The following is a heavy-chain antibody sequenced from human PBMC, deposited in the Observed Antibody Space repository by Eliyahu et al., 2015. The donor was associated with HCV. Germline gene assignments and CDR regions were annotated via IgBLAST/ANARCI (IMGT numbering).Heavy chain of an antibody. D-gene: IGHD2-8*01. CDR3: ARAKGHCPDGICQISYYFDS. CDR2: LSFNGNTR. CDR1: GFTLSSDG. Sequence: QVQLVESGGGVVQPGRSLRLSCAASGFTLSSDGXHWVRQAPGKGLEWVAALSFNGNTRFYADSVNGRFTISRDNSKNTLYLQMNSLRAEDTAVYYCARAKGHCPDGICQISYYFDSWGQGTLVTASS. V-gene: IGHV3-30*03. J-gene: IGHJ4*02.